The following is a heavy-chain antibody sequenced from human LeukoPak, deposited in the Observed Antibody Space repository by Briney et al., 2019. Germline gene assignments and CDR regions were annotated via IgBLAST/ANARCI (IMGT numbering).Heavy chain of an antibody. CDR1: GFTFNTYA. CDR2: ISVSGSST. V-gene: IGHV3-23*01. CDR3: ARGGSCSGGNCKYTRKEIDY. J-gene: IGHJ4*02. D-gene: IGHD2-15*01. Sequence: PGGSLRLSCAASGFTFNTYAMNWVRQAPGKGLEWVSVISVSGSSTYYADSVKGRFTISRDNAKNTLYLQMNSLRVEDTAIYYCARGGSCSGGNCKYTRKEIDYWGQGTLVTVSS.